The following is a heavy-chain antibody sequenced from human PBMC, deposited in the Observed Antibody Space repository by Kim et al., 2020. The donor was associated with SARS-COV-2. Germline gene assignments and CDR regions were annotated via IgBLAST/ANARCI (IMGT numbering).Heavy chain of an antibody. J-gene: IGHJ5*02. D-gene: IGHD2-8*02. V-gene: IGHV6-1*01. Sequence: YAVSVKSRITINPDTSKNLFSLQLNAVTPEDTAVYYCAREVEYASGWFDPWGQGTLVTVSS. CDR3: AREVEYASGWFDP.